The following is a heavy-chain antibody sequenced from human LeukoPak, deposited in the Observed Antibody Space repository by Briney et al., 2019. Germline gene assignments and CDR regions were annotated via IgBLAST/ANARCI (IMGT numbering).Heavy chain of an antibody. D-gene: IGHD2-2*01. V-gene: IGHV1-2*02. CDR1: GYTFTGSY. CDR3: ARERRYIVVVPAADITRNWFDP. J-gene: IGHJ5*02. Sequence: ASVKVSCKASGYTFTGSYMHWVRQAPGQGLEWMGWINPNSGGTNYAQKFQGRVTMTRDTSISTAYMELSRLRSDDTAVYYCARERRYIVVVPAADITRNWFDPWGQGTLVTVSS. CDR2: INPNSGGT.